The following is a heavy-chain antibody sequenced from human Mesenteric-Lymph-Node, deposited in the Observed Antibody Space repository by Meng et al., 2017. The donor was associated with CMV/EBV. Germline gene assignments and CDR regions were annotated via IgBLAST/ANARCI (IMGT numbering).Heavy chain of an antibody. J-gene: IGHJ4*02. CDR3: ARDPKSSSWYHFDS. CDR1: GASISDYY. D-gene: IGHD6-13*01. Sequence: GSLRLSCIVSGASISDYYWGWIRQPPGKGLEWIAYDSGSTNYNPSLRSRVAISLDTSKNQFSLTLRSVTAADTAIYYCARDPKSSSWYHFDSWGQGMLVTVSS. V-gene: IGHV4-59*01. CDR2: DSGST.